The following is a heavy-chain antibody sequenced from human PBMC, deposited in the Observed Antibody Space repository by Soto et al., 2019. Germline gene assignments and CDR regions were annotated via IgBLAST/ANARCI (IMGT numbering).Heavy chain of an antibody. CDR1: GFTFNNYA. V-gene: IGHV3-23*01. Sequence: EVQLLESGGSLVQPGGSLRLSCAASGFTFNNYAMGWVRQAPGKGLEWVSAITDSGDDTYYIYSVKGRSTISRDNSKSTLYLQMNSLRAADTAIYYCAKLGSSSWSPHYYFDYWGQGTLVTVSS. J-gene: IGHJ4*02. D-gene: IGHD2-2*01. CDR2: ITDSGDDT. CDR3: AKLGSSSWSPHYYFDY.